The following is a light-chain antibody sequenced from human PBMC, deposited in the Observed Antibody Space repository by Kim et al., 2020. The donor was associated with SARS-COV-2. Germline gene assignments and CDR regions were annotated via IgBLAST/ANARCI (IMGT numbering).Light chain of an antibody. J-gene: IGKJ3*01. CDR2: AAS. Sequence: ASGRDLVSITCLATQVIREFVNLSQQKPEKAPNPLIYAASNLATGVPSRFSGSGYGTDFTFTISSLQPEDFATYYCQQSDKLPYTFGLGPKLDI. V-gene: IGKV1-33*01. CDR1: QVIREF. CDR3: QQSDKLPYT.